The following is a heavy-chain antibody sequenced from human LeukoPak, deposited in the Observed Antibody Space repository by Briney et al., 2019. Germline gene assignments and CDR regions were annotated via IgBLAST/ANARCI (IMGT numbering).Heavy chain of an antibody. D-gene: IGHD6-13*01. CDR3: ARDPDSSSWLYNWFDP. CDR1: GFTFSSYS. CDR2: ISSSSSTI. J-gene: IGHJ5*02. V-gene: IGHV3-48*02. Sequence: GGSLRPSCAASGFTFSSYSMNWVRQAPGKGLEWVSYISSSSSTIYYADSVKGRFTISRDNAKNSLYLQMNSLRDEDTAVYYCARDPDSSSWLYNWFDPWGQGTLVTVSS.